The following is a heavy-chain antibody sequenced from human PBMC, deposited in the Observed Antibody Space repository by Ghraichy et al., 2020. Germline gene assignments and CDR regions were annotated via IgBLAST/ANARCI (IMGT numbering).Heavy chain of an antibody. J-gene: IGHJ6*02. CDR1: GFTFSTYA. D-gene: IGHD3-10*01. V-gene: IGHV3-23*01. CDR2: ISGSGGST. Sequence: GSLRLSCAASGFTFSTYAMSWVRQAPGKGLEWVSAISGSGGSTYYADSVKGRFTISRDNSKNTLYLQMNSLRAEDTAVYYCAKDSPSTYGSGSYPSYYYYYGMHVWGQGTTVTVSS. CDR3: AKDSPSTYGSGSYPSYYYYYGMHV.